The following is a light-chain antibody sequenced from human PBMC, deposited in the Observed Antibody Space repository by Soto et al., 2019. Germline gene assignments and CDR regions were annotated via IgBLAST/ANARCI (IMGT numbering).Light chain of an antibody. Sequence: QSVLTQPPSASGTPGQRVTISWSGSGSNIGSNTVNWYQQLPGTAPKLLIYSSDQRPSGVPDRFSGSKSGTSASLAITGLRSEDETDYYCAAWDDSLQGWLFGGGTHLTVL. CDR3: AAWDDSLQGWL. V-gene: IGLV1-44*01. J-gene: IGLJ3*02. CDR2: SSD. CDR1: GSNIGSNT.